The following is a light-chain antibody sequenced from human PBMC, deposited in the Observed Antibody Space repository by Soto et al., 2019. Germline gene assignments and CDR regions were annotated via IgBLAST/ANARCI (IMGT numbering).Light chain of an antibody. CDR3: QQYGSSPET. CDR2: GAS. Sequence: EIVLTQSPGTLSLSPGERATLSCRASQSVSSSYLAWYQQKPGQAPRPLIYGASSRATGIPDRFSGSGSGTDFTLTISRLEPEDFAVYYCQQYGSSPETFGQGTKLDIK. CDR1: QSVSSSY. J-gene: IGKJ1*01. V-gene: IGKV3-20*01.